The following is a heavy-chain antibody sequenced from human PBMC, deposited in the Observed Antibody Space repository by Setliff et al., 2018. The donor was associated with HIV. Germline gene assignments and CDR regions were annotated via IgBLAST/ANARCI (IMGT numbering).Heavy chain of an antibody. CDR2: ISYDGSNK. J-gene: IGHJ2*01. D-gene: IGHD1-26*01. CDR1: GFTFSSYA. CDR3: ARAPSSYGRSYWYFDL. Sequence: GGSLRLSCAASGFTFSSYAVHWVRQAPGKGLEWVAAISYDGSNKYYADSVKGRFTISRDNSKNTLYLQMNSLRPEDTAVYYCARAPSSYGRSYWYFDLWGRGTLVTVSS. V-gene: IGHV3-30*04.